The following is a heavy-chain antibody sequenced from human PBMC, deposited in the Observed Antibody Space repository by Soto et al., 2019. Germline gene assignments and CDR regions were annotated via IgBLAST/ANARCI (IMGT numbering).Heavy chain of an antibody. CDR1: GFTFSSYA. Sequence: GGSLRLSCSASGFTFSSYAMHWVRQAPGKGLECVSAISSNGGSTYYADSVKGRFTISRDNSKNTLYLQMSSLRAEDTAVYYCVKDPGFTVTRYFQHWGQGTLVTVSS. J-gene: IGHJ1*01. V-gene: IGHV3-64D*06. CDR3: VKDPGFTVTRYFQH. D-gene: IGHD4-17*01. CDR2: ISSNGGST.